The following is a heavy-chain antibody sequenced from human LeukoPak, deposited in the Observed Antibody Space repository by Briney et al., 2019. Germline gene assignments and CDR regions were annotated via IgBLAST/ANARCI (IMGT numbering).Heavy chain of an antibody. CDR1: GYTFTGYY. J-gene: IGHJ4*02. D-gene: IGHD6-13*01. Sequence: GASVKVSCKASGYTFTGYYMHWVRQAPRQGLEWTGWINPNSGGTNYAQKFQGRVTMTRDTSISTAYMELSRLRSDDTAVYYCARPPSSWYYFDYWGQGTLVTVSS. V-gene: IGHV1-2*02. CDR2: INPNSGGT. CDR3: ARPPSSWYYFDY.